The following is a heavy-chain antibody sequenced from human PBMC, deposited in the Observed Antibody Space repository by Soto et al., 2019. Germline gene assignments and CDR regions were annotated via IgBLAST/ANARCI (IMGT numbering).Heavy chain of an antibody. D-gene: IGHD2-15*01. V-gene: IGHV4-39*07. J-gene: IGHJ6*02. Sequence: SETLSLTCTVSGGSISSSSYYWGWIRQPPGKGLEWIGSIYYSGSTYYNPSLKSRVTISVDTSKNQFSLKLSSVTAADTAVDYGARAYCSGGSCYGGMDVWGQGTTVTVSS. CDR1: GGSISSSSYY. CDR3: ARAYCSGGSCYGGMDV. CDR2: IYYSGST.